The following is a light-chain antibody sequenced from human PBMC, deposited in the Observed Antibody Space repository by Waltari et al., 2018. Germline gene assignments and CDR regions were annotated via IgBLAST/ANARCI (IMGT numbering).Light chain of an antibody. CDR1: QSVGTY. CDR2: DAS. J-gene: IGKJ2*01. CDR3: QQRSSWTPHT. V-gene: IGKV3-11*01. Sequence: EIVLTRSPATLSLSPGETATLPCRASQSVGTYLAWYQQKPGQAPRLLIYDASNRATGIPARFRGSGSGTDFTLTISSLEAEDFAVYYCQQRSSWTPHTFGQGARLEIK.